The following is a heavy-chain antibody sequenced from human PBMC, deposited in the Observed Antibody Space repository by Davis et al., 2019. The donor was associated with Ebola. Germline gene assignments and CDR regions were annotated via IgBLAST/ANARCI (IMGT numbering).Heavy chain of an antibody. V-gene: IGHV3-9*01. Sequence: PGGSLRLSCAASGFTFDDYAMHWVRQAPGKGLEWVSGISWNSGSIGYADSVKGRFTISRDNAKNSLYLQMNSLRAEDTAVYYCAREGVGLLLDYWGQGTLVTVSS. CDR2: ISWNSGSI. J-gene: IGHJ4*02. D-gene: IGHD3-10*01. CDR1: GFTFDDYA. CDR3: AREGVGLLLDY.